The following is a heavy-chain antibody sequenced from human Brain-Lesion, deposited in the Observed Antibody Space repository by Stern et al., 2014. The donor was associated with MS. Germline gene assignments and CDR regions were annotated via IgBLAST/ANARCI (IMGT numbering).Heavy chain of an antibody. Sequence: VQLVESGPGLVKPSQTLSLSCTVSGGSISSGGYYWSWIRQPAGKGLEWIGRIFNSGSTSHNPSLKSRVPISIDTSKNQFSLRLTPMTAADTAVYYCARGRVVPGFQYYATDVWGQGTTVIVSS. CDR3: ARGRVVPGFQYYATDV. J-gene: IGHJ6*02. CDR2: IFNSGST. CDR1: GGSISSGGYY. V-gene: IGHV4-61*02. D-gene: IGHD2-2*01.